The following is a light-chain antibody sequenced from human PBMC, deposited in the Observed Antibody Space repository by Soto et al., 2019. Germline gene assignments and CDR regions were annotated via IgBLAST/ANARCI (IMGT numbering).Light chain of an antibody. V-gene: IGLV2-23*02. CDR2: EVS. CDR3: CSYAGSSTYV. Sequence: QSLLTQPASVSGSPGQSITITCPGTSSDVGSYSLVSWYQQHPGKAPKLMIYEVSKRPSGVSNRFSGSKSGNTASLTISGLQAEDEADYYCCSYAGSSTYVFGTGTKVTVL. J-gene: IGLJ1*01. CDR1: SSDVGSYSL.